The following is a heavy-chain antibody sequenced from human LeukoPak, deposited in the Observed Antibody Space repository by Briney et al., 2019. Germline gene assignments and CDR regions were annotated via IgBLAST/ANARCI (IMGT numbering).Heavy chain of an antibody. J-gene: IGHJ5*02. CDR3: ANSRGHGSGNL. CDR1: GFDFSNYY. Sequence: GGSLRLSCAVSGFDFSNYYMSWVRQAPGRGLEWVSYISNSGTTIYYADSVKGRFTISRDNAKSSLYLQMSSLRAEDTATYYCANSRGHGSGNLWGQGTLVTVSS. CDR2: ISNSGTTI. D-gene: IGHD3-10*01. V-gene: IGHV3-11*01.